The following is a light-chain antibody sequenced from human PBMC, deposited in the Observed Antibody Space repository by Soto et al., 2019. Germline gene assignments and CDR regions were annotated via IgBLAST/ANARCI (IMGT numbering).Light chain of an antibody. CDR3: QQYDSSPRT. CDR2: GAS. CDR1: QSFTSRS. J-gene: IGKJ1*01. Sequence: EIVLTQSPGTLSLSPGERAILSCRASQSFTSRSLAWYQQKPGLAPRLLIPGASNRAAGIPDRFSGSGSGTDFTLTISRLEPEDFAVYYCQQYDSSPRTFGQGPKVDIK. V-gene: IGKV3-20*01.